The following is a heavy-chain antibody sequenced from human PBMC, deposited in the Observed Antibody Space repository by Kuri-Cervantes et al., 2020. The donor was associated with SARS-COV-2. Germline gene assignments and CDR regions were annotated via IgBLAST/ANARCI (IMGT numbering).Heavy chain of an antibody. D-gene: IGHD2-15*01. CDR2: ISSSGSTI. Sequence: GESLKISCAASGFTFSSYEMNWVRQAPGKGLEWVSYISSSGSTIYYADSVKGRFTISRDNAKNSLYLQVNSLRAEDTAVYYCARVRREDCSGGSCYSDWFDPWGQGTLVTVSS. CDR3: ARVRREDCSGGSCYSDWFDP. J-gene: IGHJ5*02. V-gene: IGHV3-48*03. CDR1: GFTFSSYE.